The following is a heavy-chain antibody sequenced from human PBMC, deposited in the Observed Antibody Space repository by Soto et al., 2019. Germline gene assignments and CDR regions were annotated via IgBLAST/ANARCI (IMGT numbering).Heavy chain of an antibody. CDR2: ISYDGSNK. CDR1: GFTFSSYG. D-gene: IGHD2-15*01. V-gene: IGHV3-30*18. J-gene: IGHJ4*02. CDR3: AKDLDIVVVVAATLDSGGLDY. Sequence: GGSLRLSCAASGFTFSSYGMHWVRQAPGKGLEWVAVISYDGSNKYYADSVKGRFTISRDNSKNTLYLQMNSLRAEDTAVYYCAKDLDIVVVVAATLDSGGLDYWGQGTLVTVSS.